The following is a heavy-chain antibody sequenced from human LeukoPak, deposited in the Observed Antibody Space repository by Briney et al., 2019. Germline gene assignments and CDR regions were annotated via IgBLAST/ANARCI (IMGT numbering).Heavy chain of an antibody. CDR2: ISHSGST. CDR3: ARSGSSGWYFGIDY. V-gene: IGHV4-30-2*01. D-gene: IGHD6-19*01. Sequence: SETLSLTCAVSGGSIRSGDYSWSWIQQPPGKGLEWIGHISHSGSTYYNPSLKSRVTISVDRSKNQFSLKLNSVTAADTAVYYCARSGSSGWYFGIDYWGQGTLVTVSS. CDR1: GGSIRSGDYS. J-gene: IGHJ4*02.